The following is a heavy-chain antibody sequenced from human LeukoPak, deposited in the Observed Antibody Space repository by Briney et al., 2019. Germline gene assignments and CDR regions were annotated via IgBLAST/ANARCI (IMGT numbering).Heavy chain of an antibody. Sequence: ASVKVSCKASGYTFTGYYMHWVRQAPGQGLEWMGRINPNSGGTNYAQKFQGRVTMTRDTSISTAYMELSRLRSDDTAVYYCARGNYGSGSYYPLWGQGTLVTLSS. J-gene: IGHJ4*02. CDR1: GYTFTGYY. V-gene: IGHV1-2*06. CDR2: INPNSGGT. D-gene: IGHD3-10*01. CDR3: ARGNYGSGSYYPL.